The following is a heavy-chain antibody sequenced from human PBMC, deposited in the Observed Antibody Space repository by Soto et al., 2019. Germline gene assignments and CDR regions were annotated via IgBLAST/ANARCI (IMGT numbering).Heavy chain of an antibody. V-gene: IGHV3-7*01. CDR2: IKQDGSEK. Sequence: GGSLRLSCAASGFTFSSYWMSWVRQAPGKGLEWVANIKQDGSEKYYVDSVKGRFTISRDNAKNSLNLQMNSLRAEDTAVYYCARDIVATINAFDIWGQGTMVTVSS. J-gene: IGHJ3*02. D-gene: IGHD5-12*01. CDR1: GFTFSSYW. CDR3: ARDIVATINAFDI.